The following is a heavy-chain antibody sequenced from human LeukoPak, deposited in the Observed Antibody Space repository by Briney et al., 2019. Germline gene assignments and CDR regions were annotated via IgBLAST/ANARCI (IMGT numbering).Heavy chain of an antibody. CDR2: MSAYNDRT. D-gene: IGHD3-9*01. V-gene: IGHV3-23*01. J-gene: IGHJ4*02. CDR3: AQELSDIFVVRTDS. Sequence: GGSLRLSCAASGFTVSSNYMSWVRQTPGKGLEWVATMSAYNDRTHYADSVRGRFTVSRDNSKNTLSLQMNSLREDDTAVYYCAQELSDIFVVRTDSWGQGTLVTVSS. CDR1: GFTVSSNY.